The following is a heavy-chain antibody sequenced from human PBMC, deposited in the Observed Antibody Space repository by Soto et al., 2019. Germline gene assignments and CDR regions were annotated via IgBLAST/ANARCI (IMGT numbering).Heavy chain of an antibody. CDR1: GFIFNDYC. D-gene: IGHD4-17*01. V-gene: IGHV3-11*06. CDR3: ARYAAEVTTFFDQ. CDR2: ISGSSGSK. Sequence: PGGSLRLSCSVSGFIFNDYCMSWIRQAPGKGLEWLSNISGSSGSKKYADAGKGRFTISRDNAKKSLYLEMHSLRAEDTAMYYCARYAAEVTTFFDQWGQGTLVTVSS. J-gene: IGHJ4*02.